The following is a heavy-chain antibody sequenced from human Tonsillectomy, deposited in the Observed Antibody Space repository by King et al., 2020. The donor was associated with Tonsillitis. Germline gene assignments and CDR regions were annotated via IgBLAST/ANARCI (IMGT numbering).Heavy chain of an antibody. Sequence: QFQLVQSGAEVKKPGASAKVSCKVSGYTFSSYGMHLVRQAPGQRLEWMGWINTDNGHTKYSQKLQDRVTITLDTSASTAYMELSSLTSEDTGVYYCARDSWIRGVSSIDYWGQGTLVTVSS. V-gene: IGHV1-3*04. J-gene: IGHJ4*02. CDR1: GYTFSSYG. D-gene: IGHD3-10*01. CDR2: INTDNGHT. CDR3: ARDSWIRGVSSIDY.